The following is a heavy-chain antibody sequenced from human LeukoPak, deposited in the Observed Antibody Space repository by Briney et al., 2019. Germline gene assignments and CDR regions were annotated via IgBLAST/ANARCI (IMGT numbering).Heavy chain of an antibody. D-gene: IGHD3-3*01. CDR1: GGSISSYY. CDR2: SYTSGST. CDR3: ARELRLGINYYFDY. Sequence: SETLSLTXTVSGGSISSYYWSWIGQPAGKGLEWIGRSYTSGSTNYNPTLKSRVTMSVDTSKNQFSLKLSSVTAADTAVYYCARELRLGINYYFDYWGQGTLVTVSS. J-gene: IGHJ4*02. V-gene: IGHV4-4*07.